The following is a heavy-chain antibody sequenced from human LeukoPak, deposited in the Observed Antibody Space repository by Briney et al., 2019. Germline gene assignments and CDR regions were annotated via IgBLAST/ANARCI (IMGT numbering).Heavy chain of an antibody. J-gene: IGHJ4*02. Sequence: ASVKVSCTASGYTFTGYYMHWVRQAPGQGLEWMGWINPNSGGTNYAQKFQGRVTMTRDTSISTAYMELSRLRSDDTAVYYCARVTSGRRYFDYWGQGTLVTVSS. CDR3: ARVTSGRRYFDY. CDR1: GYTFTGYY. V-gene: IGHV1-2*02. CDR2: INPNSGGT. D-gene: IGHD1-14*01.